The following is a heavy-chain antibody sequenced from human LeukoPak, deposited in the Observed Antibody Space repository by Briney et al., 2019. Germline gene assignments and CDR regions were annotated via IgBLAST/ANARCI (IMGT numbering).Heavy chain of an antibody. CDR3: ARERGCSGGSCYGGWFDP. CDR2: INPNSGGT. V-gene: IGHV1-2*02. Sequence: ASVKVSCKASGYTFTGYYMHWVRQAPGQGLEWMGWINPNSGGTNYAQKFQGRVTMTRDTSISTAYMELSRLRSDDTAVYYCARERGCSGGSCYGGWFDPGGQGTLVTVS. D-gene: IGHD2-15*01. J-gene: IGHJ5*02. CDR1: GYTFTGYY.